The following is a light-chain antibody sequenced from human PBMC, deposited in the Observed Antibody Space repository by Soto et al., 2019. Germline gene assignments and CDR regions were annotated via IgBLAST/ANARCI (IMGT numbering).Light chain of an antibody. CDR3: QQYYSYPRT. J-gene: IGKJ1*01. Sequence: DIQMTQSPSSLSASLGDRVTITCQASQDISNSLNWYQQRPGKAPNLLIYDASNLETGVPSRFSGSGSGTDFTLTISCLQSEDFATYYCQQYYSYPRTLGQGTKVDI. CDR2: DAS. V-gene: IGKV1-33*01. CDR1: QDISNS.